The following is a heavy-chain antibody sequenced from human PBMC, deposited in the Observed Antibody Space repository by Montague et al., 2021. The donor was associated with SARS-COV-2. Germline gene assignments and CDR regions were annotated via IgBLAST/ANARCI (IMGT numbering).Heavy chain of an antibody. CDR1: GGSTSSGGYY. D-gene: IGHD5-12*01. Sequence: TLSLTCTVSGGSTSSGGYYWSWIRQHPGKGLEWIGYISYSGSTYYNPSLKSRVTISVDTSKNQFSLKLSSVTAADTAVYYCAREPVATGFLFDYWGQGTMVTVSS. CDR2: ISYSGST. CDR3: AREPVATGFLFDY. V-gene: IGHV4-31*03. J-gene: IGHJ4*02.